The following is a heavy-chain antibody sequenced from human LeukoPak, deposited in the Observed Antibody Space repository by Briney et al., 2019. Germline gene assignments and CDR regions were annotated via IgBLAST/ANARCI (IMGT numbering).Heavy chain of an antibody. CDR1: GYAFTIYY. CDR3: ARNPPYCTSTSCYNDY. J-gene: IGHJ4*02. V-gene: IGHV1-2*02. D-gene: IGHD2-2*02. Sequence: ASVKVSCKASGYAFTIYYMHWVRQAPGQGLEWMGWINPNSGGTSYAQRFQGRVTMTRDTSISTAYMELSGLTSDDTAVYYCARNPPYCTSTSCYNDYWGQGTLVTVSS. CDR2: INPNSGGT.